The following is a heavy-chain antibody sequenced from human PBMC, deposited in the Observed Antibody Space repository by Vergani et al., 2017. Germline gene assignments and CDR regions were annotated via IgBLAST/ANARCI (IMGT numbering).Heavy chain of an antibody. J-gene: IGHJ4*02. CDR1: GGSISSYY. CDR2: IYYSGST. D-gene: IGHD6-13*01. CDR3: ARGYSSSWYSIDY. V-gene: IGHV4-59*01. Sequence: QVQLQQWGAGLVKPSETLSLTCTVSGGSISSYYWSWIRQPPGKGLEWIGYIYYSGSTNYNPSLKSRVTISVDTSKNQFSLKLSSVTAADTAVYYCARGYSSSWYSIDYWGQGTLVTVSS.